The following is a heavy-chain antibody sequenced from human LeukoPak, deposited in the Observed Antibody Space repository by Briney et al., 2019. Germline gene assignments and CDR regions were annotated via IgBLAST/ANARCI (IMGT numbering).Heavy chain of an antibody. CDR3: AREPESKEGDYLFVDY. CDR1: GFTFSSYW. Sequence: PGGSLRLSCAASGFTFSSYWMSWVRQAPGKGLEWGANIKQDGSEKYYVDSVKGRFTISRDNAKNSLYLQMNSLRAEDTDVYYCAREPESKEGDYLFVDYWGQGTLVTVSS. V-gene: IGHV3-7*01. D-gene: IGHD4-17*01. J-gene: IGHJ4*02. CDR2: IKQDGSEK.